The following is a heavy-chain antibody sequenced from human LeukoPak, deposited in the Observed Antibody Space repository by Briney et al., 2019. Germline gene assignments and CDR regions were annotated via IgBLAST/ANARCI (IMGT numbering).Heavy chain of an antibody. V-gene: IGHV3-9*01. CDR3: AKDRYSAVAGAFDI. Sequence: GGSLRLSCAASGFPFRDHWMHWVRQAPGKGLEWVSGISWNSGSIGYADSVKGRFTISRDNAKNSLYLQMNSLRAEDTALYYCAKDRYSAVAGAFDIWGQGTMVTVSS. J-gene: IGHJ3*02. CDR2: ISWNSGSI. D-gene: IGHD6-19*01. CDR1: GFPFRDHW.